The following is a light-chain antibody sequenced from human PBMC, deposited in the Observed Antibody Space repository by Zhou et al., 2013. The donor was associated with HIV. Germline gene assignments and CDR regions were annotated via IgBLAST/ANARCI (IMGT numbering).Light chain of an antibody. Sequence: DIQMTQSPSSLSASVGDRVTISCRSSHSIGKYVNWYQQKPGKAPKLLIFEASIVNTGAPPRFSGSGSGTDFTLAIDTLQADDFATYYCQQSFRLPLTFGGGT. J-gene: IGKJ4*01. V-gene: IGKV1-39*01. CDR2: EAS. CDR3: QQSFRLPLT. CDR1: HSIGKY.